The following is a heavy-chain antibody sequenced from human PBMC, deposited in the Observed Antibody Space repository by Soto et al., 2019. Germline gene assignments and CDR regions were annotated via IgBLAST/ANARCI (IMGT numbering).Heavy chain of an antibody. CDR1: GGSISSYY. CDR3: ARDSFHTYNWNYVVYYYYGMDV. D-gene: IGHD1-7*01. J-gene: IGHJ6*02. V-gene: IGHV4-59*12. Sequence: PSETLSLTCTVSGGSISSYYWSWIRQPPGKGLEWIGYIYYSGSTNYNPSLKSRVTISVDTSKNQFSLQLNSVTPEDTAVYYCARDSFHTYNWNYVVYYYYGMDVWGQGTTVT. CDR2: IYYSGST.